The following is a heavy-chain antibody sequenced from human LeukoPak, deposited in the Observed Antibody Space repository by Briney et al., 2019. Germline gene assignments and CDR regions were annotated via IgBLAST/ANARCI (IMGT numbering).Heavy chain of an antibody. D-gene: IGHD3-10*01. CDR1: GFTFSSYE. J-gene: IGHJ4*02. CDR3: ARGRGDYFDY. Sequence: PGGSLRLSCAASGFTFSSYEMNWVRQAPGKGLEWVSYIISCGSTIYYADSVKGRFTISRDNAKNSLYLQMNSLRAEDTAVYYCARGRGDYFDYWGQGTLVTVSS. CDR2: IISCGSTI. V-gene: IGHV3-48*03.